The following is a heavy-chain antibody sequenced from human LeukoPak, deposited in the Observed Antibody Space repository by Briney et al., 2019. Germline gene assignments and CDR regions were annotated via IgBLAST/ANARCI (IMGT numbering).Heavy chain of an antibody. CDR2: INVRYGVI. D-gene: IGHD3-9*01. Sequence: GSLRLSCAASGFALDTYSMNWVRRAPGKGLEWLSYINVRYGVIHYADSVRGRFTISSDKAKASVYMQMNRLRDEDTAVYYCARDFDWAFDHWGQGTLVTVSS. J-gene: IGHJ4*02. CDR1: GFALDTYS. CDR3: ARDFDWAFDH. V-gene: IGHV3-48*02.